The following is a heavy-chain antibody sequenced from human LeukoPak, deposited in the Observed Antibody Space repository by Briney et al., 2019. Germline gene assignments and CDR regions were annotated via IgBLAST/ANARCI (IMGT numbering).Heavy chain of an antibody. J-gene: IGHJ5*02. D-gene: IGHD3-3*01. CDR3: ARLLGWSGPINWFDP. CDR2: VYYSGIT. CDR1: GGSVSSDY. Sequence: SETLSLTCTVSGGSVSSDYWSWIRQPPGKGLEWIGYVYYSGITNYNPSLKSRVTISVGTSKNHFSLKLTSVTAADTAVYYCARLLGWSGPINWFDPWGRGTLVTVSS. V-gene: IGHV4-59*08.